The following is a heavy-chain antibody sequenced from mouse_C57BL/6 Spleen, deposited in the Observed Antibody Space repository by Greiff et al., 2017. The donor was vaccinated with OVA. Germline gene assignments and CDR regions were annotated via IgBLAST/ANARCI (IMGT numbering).Heavy chain of an antibody. CDR3: ARQGYYGSNPFDY. CDR1: GFTFSSYT. CDR2: ISGGGGNT. Sequence: EVKVVESGGGLVKPGGSLKLSCAASGFTFSSYTMSWVRQTPEKRLEWVATISGGGGNTYYPDSVKGRFTISRDNAKNTLYLQMSSLRSEDTALYYCARQGYYGSNPFDYWGQGTTLTVSS. V-gene: IGHV5-9*01. D-gene: IGHD1-1*01. J-gene: IGHJ2*01.